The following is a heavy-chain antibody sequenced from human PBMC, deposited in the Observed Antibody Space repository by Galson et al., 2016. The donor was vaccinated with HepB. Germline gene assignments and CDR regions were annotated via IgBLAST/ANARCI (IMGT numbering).Heavy chain of an antibody. CDR1: GFSFSSYW. CDR3: TRGFKDY. V-gene: IGHV3-72*01. J-gene: IGHJ4*02. CDR2: AKNKDKGYTT. Sequence: SLRLSCAASGFSFSSYWIYWVRQAPGKGLEWVGRAKNKDKGYTTGYAASVTGRFTVSRDESKTSVYLQMNSLKTEDTAVYYCTRGFKDYWGQGTLVTVSS.